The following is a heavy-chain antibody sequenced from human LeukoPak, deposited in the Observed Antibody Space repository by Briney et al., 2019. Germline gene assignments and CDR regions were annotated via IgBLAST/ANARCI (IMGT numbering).Heavy chain of an antibody. V-gene: IGHV4-34*01. CDR3: ARIPGYYDFWSGYYNYYYMDV. D-gene: IGHD3-3*01. J-gene: IGHJ6*03. CDR1: GGSFSGYY. Sequence: SETLSLTCAVYGGSFSGYYWSWIRQPPGKGLEWIGEINHSGSTNYNPSLKSRVTISVDTSKNQFSLKLSSVTAADTAVYYCARIPGYYDFWSGYYNYYYMDVWGKGTTVTVSS. CDR2: INHSGST.